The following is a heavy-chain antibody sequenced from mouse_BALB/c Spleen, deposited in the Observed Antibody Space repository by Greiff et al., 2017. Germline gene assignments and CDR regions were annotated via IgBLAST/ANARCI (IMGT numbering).Heavy chain of an antibody. D-gene: IGHD3-3*01. CDR1: GYAFSSYW. Sequence: VQLQQSGAELVRPGSSVKISCKASGYAFSSYWMNWVKQRPGQGLEWIGQIYPGDGDTNYNGKFKGKATLTADKSSSTAYMQLSSLTSEDSAVYFCARWAGDPFADWGQGTLVTVSA. J-gene: IGHJ3*01. CDR2: IYPGDGDT. CDR3: ARWAGDPFAD. V-gene: IGHV1-80*01.